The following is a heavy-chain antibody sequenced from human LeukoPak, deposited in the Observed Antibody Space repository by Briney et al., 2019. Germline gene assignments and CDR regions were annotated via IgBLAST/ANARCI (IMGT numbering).Heavy chain of an antibody. Sequence: GGSLRLSCAASGFTFSSYSMNWVRQAPGKGPEWVSSISSSSSYIYYADSVKGRFTISRDNAKNSLYLQMNSLRAEDTAVYYCARDIGIAVAGRLPDYWGQGTLVTVSS. D-gene: IGHD6-19*01. CDR3: ARDIGIAVAGRLPDY. CDR2: ISSSSSYI. V-gene: IGHV3-21*01. J-gene: IGHJ4*02. CDR1: GFTFSSYS.